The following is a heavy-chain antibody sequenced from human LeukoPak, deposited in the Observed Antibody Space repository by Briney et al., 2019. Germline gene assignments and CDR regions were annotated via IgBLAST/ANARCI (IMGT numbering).Heavy chain of an antibody. V-gene: IGHV3-7*03. D-gene: IGHD3-22*01. J-gene: IGHJ4*02. CDR2: IKQDGSEK. Sequence: GGSLRLSCAASGFTFSSYWMSWVRQAPGKGLEWVANIKQDGSEKYYVDSVKGRFTISRDNSKNTLYLQMNSLRAEDTAVYYCAIPPYYYDSSGYDWGQGTLVTVSS. CDR1: GFTFSSYW. CDR3: AIPPYYYDSSGYD.